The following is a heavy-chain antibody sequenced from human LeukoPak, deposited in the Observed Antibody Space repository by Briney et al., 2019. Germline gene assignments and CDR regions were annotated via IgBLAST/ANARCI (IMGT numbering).Heavy chain of an antibody. V-gene: IGHV5-51*01. J-gene: IGHJ4*02. CDR1: GYSFTSYW. CDR3: ARHSYDISGYSKPLIDY. Sequence: GESLKISCKGSGYSFTSYWIGWVRQMPGKGLEWMGIIYPGDSDTRYSPSFQGQVTISADKSISTAYLQWSSLKASDTAMYYCARHSYDISGYSKPLIDYWGQGTLVTVSS. D-gene: IGHD3-22*01. CDR2: IYPGDSDT.